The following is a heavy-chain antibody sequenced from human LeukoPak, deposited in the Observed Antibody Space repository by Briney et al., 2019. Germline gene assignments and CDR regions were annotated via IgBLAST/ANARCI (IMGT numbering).Heavy chain of an antibody. CDR2: IIPIFGTA. J-gene: IGHJ4*02. Sequence: ASVKVSCTASGGTFSSYAISWVRQAPGQGLEWMGGIIPIFGTANYAQKFQGRVTITADESTSTAYMELSSLRSEDTAVYYCARPDEDRGYSYGYNYWGQGTLVTVSS. V-gene: IGHV1-69*01. CDR1: GGTFSSYA. CDR3: ARPDEDRGYSYGYNY. D-gene: IGHD5-18*01.